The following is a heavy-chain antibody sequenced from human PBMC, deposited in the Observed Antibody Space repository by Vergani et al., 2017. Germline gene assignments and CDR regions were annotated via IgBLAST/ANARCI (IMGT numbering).Heavy chain of an antibody. CDR1: GESIRSGSHY. Sequence: QVKLQESGPGLLKPSQTLSLTCTVSGESIRSGSHYWSWIRQPAGKGPEWIGHIHTGGSTDLNPSLKSRVSISVDPSKSQFSLKLNSVTVADTAVYYCARSRPYCTSGSCPAIWGQGTLVTVSS. V-gene: IGHV4-61*02. CDR2: IHTGGST. D-gene: IGHD2-15*01. J-gene: IGHJ4*02. CDR3: ARSRPYCTSGSCPAI.